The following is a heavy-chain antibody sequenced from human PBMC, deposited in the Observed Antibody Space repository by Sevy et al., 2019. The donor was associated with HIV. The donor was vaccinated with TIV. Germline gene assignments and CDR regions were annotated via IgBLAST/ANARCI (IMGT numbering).Heavy chain of an antibody. CDR2: ISDTSTTI. V-gene: IGHV3-48*01. D-gene: IGHD5-12*01. J-gene: IGHJ3*01. CDR1: GFAFSTFS. CDR3: ARAANCEVATIASLDDFHF. Sequence: GGSLRLSCAASGFAFSTFSMNWVRQAPGKGLEWVSYISDTSTTIYYADSVKGRFTISRDNAKNTLFLQMNGLRAEDTAVYYCARAANCEVATIASLDDFHFWGQGTMVTVSS.